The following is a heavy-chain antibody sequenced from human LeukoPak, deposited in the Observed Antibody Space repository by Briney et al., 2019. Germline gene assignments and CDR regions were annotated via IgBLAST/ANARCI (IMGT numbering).Heavy chain of an antibody. V-gene: IGHV3-7*01. J-gene: IGHJ3*02. CDR3: AGDQSPRIDGIYYDAFDI. Sequence: PGGSLRLSCAASGFAFSTYWMTWVREAPGKGREWVSNIKRDGSLTHYVDSVKGRFTISRDNAKNSLYLQMNSLRVDDSAVYYCAGDQSPRIDGIYYDAFDIWGQGTMVTVAS. D-gene: IGHD1-26*01. CDR2: IKRDGSLT. CDR1: GFAFSTYW.